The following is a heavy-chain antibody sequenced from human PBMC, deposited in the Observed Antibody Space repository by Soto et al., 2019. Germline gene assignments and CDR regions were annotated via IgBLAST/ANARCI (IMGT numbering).Heavy chain of an antibody. J-gene: IGHJ4*02. CDR3: ANGRYYYHSTAYFAY. Sequence: EVQLLESGGGLVQPGGSLRLSCAASGFTFSSYDKSWVRQAAGKGLEWVSAISGSGGSTYYADSVKGRFTISRDNSKSTLYLQMNSLRAEDTSVYYCANGRYYYHSTAYFAYWGQGTLVTVSS. CDR1: GFTFSSYD. CDR2: ISGSGGST. V-gene: IGHV3-23*01. D-gene: IGHD3-22*01.